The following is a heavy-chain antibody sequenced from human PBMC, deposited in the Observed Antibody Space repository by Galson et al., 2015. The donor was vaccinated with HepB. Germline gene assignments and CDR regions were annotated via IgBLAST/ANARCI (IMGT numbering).Heavy chain of an antibody. V-gene: IGHV3-33*01. CDR2: IWYDGSNQ. Sequence: SLRLSCAASGFTFSRHGMHWVRQAPGKGPEWVALIWYDGSNQYYGDSVKGRFTISRDNAKNTLYLQMNSLRVEDTAVYYCAREEPTVAVAVLDYWGQGTLVAVSS. CDR3: AREEPTVAVAVLDY. CDR1: GFTFSRHG. D-gene: IGHD2-2*01. J-gene: IGHJ4*02.